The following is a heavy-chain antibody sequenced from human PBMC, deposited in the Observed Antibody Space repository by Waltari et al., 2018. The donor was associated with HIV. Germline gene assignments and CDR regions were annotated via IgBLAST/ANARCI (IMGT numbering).Heavy chain of an antibody. CDR2: ISDDGTNK. CDR3: TRASAADLDF. J-gene: IGHJ4*02. D-gene: IGHD2-2*01. Sequence: QVQLVESGGGVVQPGRPLRLSCAASGFTFSSYAMHWVRQAPGEVLEWLAVISDDGTNKYYADSVKDRFIIYRDNSQNTLYLQMFSLRPEDTAVYYCTRASAADLDFWGQGTLVTVSS. CDR1: GFTFSSYA. V-gene: IGHV3-30-3*01.